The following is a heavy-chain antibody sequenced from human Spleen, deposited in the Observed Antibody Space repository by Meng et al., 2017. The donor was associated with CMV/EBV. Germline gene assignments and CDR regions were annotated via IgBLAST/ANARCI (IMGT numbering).Heavy chain of an antibody. CDR1: GFTFSTYD. CDR3: ARERSNGFYDAFDI. J-gene: IGHJ3*02. V-gene: IGHV3-13*01. D-gene: IGHD3-22*01. Sequence: GESLKISCTASGFTFSTYDFHWVRQPTGKGLEWVSSIGTVGDTYSIGSVKGRFIISRDNSKNTLYLQMNSLRVEDTAVYYCARERSNGFYDAFDIWGQGTMVTVSS. CDR2: IGTVGDT.